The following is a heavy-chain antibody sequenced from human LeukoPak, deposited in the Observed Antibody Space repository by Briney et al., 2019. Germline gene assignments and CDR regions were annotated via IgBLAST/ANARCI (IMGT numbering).Heavy chain of an antibody. D-gene: IGHD3-3*01. V-gene: IGHV1-69*13. Sequence: ASVKVSCKASGGTFSSYAISWVRQAPGQGLEWMGGIIPIFGTANYAQKFQGRVTITADESTSTAYMELSSLRSEDTAVYYCARESPFGVVPYYYYYMDVWGKGTTVTVSS. J-gene: IGHJ6*03. CDR3: ARESPFGVVPYYYYYMDV. CDR1: GGTFSSYA. CDR2: IIPIFGTA.